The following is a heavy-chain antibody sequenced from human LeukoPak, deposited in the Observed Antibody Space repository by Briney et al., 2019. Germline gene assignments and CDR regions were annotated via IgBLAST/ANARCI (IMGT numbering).Heavy chain of an antibody. V-gene: IGHV4-39*01. D-gene: IGHD1-26*01. CDR3: AIVLVGATTHLFDY. CDR1: GGSISSSSYY. Sequence: SETLSLTCTVSGGSISSSSYYWGWIRQPPGKGLEGIGSIYYSGSTYYNPSLKSRVTISVATSKNQFSLKLSSVTAADTAVYYCAIVLVGATTHLFDYWGQGTLVTVSS. J-gene: IGHJ4*02. CDR2: IYYSGST.